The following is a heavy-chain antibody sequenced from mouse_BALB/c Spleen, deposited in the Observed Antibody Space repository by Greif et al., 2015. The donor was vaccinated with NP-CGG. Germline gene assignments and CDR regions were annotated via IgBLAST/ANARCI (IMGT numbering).Heavy chain of an antibody. CDR3: ALLRLPYYFDY. CDR1: GYTFTSYW. Sequence: QVQLQQSGAELVKPGASVKLSCKASGYTFTSYWMHWVKQRPGQGLEWIGEIDPSDSYTNYNQKFKGKATLTVDKSSSTAYMQLSSLTSEDSAVYYCALLRLPYYFDYWGQGTTLTVSS. CDR2: IDPSDSYT. D-gene: IGHD1-2*01. J-gene: IGHJ2*01. V-gene: IGHV1-69*02.